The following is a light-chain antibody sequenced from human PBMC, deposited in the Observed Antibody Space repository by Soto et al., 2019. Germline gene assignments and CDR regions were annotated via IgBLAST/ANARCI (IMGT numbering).Light chain of an antibody. J-gene: IGKJ4*01. Sequence: EVLLTQSPATLSVSPGESVTLSCRASQSINTFLAWYQQKPGQAPRLLIYDASSRAAGVPARFSGRGSVTDFTLTINSLQAEDVAVYYCHQYHIAPLTFGGGTKVEIK. CDR2: DAS. V-gene: IGKV3D-15*01. CDR1: QSINTF. CDR3: HQYHIAPLT.